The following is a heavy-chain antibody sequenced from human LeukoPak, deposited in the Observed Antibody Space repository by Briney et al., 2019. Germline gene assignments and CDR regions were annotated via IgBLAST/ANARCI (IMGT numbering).Heavy chain of an antibody. CDR2: ISSSSSYI. Sequence: GGSLRLSCAASGFTFSSYSMSWVRQAPGKGLEWVSSISSSSSYIYYADSVKGRFTISRDDAKNSLYLQMNSLRAEDTAVYYCARDITKPPNYWGQGTLVTVSS. J-gene: IGHJ4*02. V-gene: IGHV3-21*01. CDR3: ARDITKPPNY. D-gene: IGHD1-14*01. CDR1: GFTFSSYS.